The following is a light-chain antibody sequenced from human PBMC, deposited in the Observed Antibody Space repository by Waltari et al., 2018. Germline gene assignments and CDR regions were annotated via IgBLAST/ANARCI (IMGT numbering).Light chain of an antibody. CDR3: QQYNNWPFT. CDR2: GAS. CDR1: QSVSGN. Sequence: EIVMTQSXAXLSVSPGDRATLSCRASQSVSGNLAWYQQKPGQPPRLLIYGASTRATGIPARFSGSGSGTEFTLTISSLQSEDFAVFFCQQYNNWPFTFGPGTNVDIK. V-gene: IGKV3-15*01. J-gene: IGKJ3*01.